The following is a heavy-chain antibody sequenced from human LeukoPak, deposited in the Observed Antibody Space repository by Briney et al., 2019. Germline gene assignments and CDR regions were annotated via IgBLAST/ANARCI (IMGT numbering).Heavy chain of an antibody. V-gene: IGHV3-11*04. Sequence: PGGSLRLSCAASGFTFSDYYMSWIRQAPGKGLEGVSYISSSGSTIYYADSVKGRFTISRDNSKNTLYLQMNSLRAEDTAVYYCAKEGPIVVVTAIPAMDVWGKGTTVTVSS. J-gene: IGHJ6*03. CDR2: ISSSGSTI. CDR1: GFTFSDYY. CDR3: AKEGPIVVVTAIPAMDV. D-gene: IGHD2-21*02.